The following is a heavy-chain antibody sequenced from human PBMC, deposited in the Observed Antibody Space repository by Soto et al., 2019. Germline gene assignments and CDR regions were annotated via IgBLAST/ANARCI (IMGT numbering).Heavy chain of an antibody. CDR2: ISAYNGNT. CDR3: ARCEVGRGSGWSMFDP. J-gene: IGHJ5*02. D-gene: IGHD6-19*01. CDR1: GYTFTSYG. V-gene: IGHV1-18*01. Sequence: ASVKVSCKASGYTFTSYGISWVRQAPGQGLEWMGWISAYNGNTNYAQKLQGRVTMTTDTSTSTAYMELRSLRSDDTAVYYRARCEVGRGSGWSMFDPWGQGTLVTVSS.